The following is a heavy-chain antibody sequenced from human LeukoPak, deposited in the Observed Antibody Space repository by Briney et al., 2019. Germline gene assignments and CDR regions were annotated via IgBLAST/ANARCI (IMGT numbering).Heavy chain of an antibody. Sequence: ASVKVSCKASGYAFTSYGISWVRQAPGQGLEWMGWISAYNGNTNYAQKLQGRVTMTTDTSTSTAYVELRSLRSDDTAVYYCARDRSELGSTFGVVIDFDYWGQGTLVTVSS. CDR2: ISAYNGNT. J-gene: IGHJ4*02. V-gene: IGHV1-18*01. CDR3: ARDRSELGSTFGVVIDFDY. CDR1: GYAFTSYG. D-gene: IGHD3-3*01.